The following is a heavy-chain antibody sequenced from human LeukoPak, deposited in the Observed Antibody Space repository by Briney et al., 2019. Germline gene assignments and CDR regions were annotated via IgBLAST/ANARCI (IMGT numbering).Heavy chain of an antibody. D-gene: IGHD1-7*01. V-gene: IGHV6-1*01. CDR2: TYYRSKWYN. Sequence: SQTLSLTCAISGDSVSSNSAAWNWIRQSPSRGLEWLGRTYYRSKWYNDYAVSVKSRITINPDTSKNQFSLQLNSVTPEYTAVYYCARDPGAFITGTPGWFDPWGQGTLVTVSS. J-gene: IGHJ5*02. CDR3: ARDPGAFITGTPGWFDP. CDR1: GDSVSSNSAA.